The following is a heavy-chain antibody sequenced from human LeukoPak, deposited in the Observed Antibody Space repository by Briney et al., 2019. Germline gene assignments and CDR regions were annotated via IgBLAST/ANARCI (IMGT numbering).Heavy chain of an antibody. CDR1: GGSISSYY. CDR2: IYYSGST. J-gene: IGHJ5*02. V-gene: IGHV4-59*08. Sequence: PSETLSLTCTVSGGSISSYYWSWIRQPPGKGLEWIGYIYYSGSTNYNPSLKSRVTISVDTSKNQFSLKLSSVTAADTAVYYCARHVERDDCSGSSCYSNRFDPWGQGTLVTVSS. D-gene: IGHD2-15*01. CDR3: ARHVERDDCSGSSCYSNRFDP.